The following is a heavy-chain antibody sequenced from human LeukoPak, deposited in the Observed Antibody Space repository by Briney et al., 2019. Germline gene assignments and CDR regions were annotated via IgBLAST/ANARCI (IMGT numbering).Heavy chain of an antibody. CDR2: VHLSGTS. CDR1: GGSILTTNW. D-gene: IGHD1-26*01. CDR3: ARESGAFSPFGF. V-gene: IGHV4-4*02. J-gene: IGHJ4*02. Sequence: SETLSLTCAVSGGSILTTNWWSWVRQPPGKGLEWIGEVHLSGTSNYNPSLKSRVSMSIDKSKNQLSLKLTSVTAADTAMYYCARESGAFSPFGFWGQGTLVTVSP.